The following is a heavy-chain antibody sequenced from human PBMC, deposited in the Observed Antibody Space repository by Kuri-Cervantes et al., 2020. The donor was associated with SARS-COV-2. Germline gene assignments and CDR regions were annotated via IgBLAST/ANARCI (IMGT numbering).Heavy chain of an antibody. J-gene: IGHJ4*02. CDR3: SLDAFDY. CDR2: IIVGSGDT. CDR1: GFTFTGST. V-gene: IGHV1-58*02. Sequence: SVKVSCKTSGFTFTGSTIQWVRQARGQGLEWLGWIIVGSGDTSYAQEFQARVTITRDMSTATAYMELRTLRSEDTAVYFCSLDAFDYWGQGTLVTVSS. D-gene: IGHD2-8*01.